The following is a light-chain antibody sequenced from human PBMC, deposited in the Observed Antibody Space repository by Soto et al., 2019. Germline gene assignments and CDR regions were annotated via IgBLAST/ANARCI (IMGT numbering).Light chain of an antibody. V-gene: IGLV2-8*01. J-gene: IGLJ2*01. CDR1: SSDVGGYNY. CDR2: EVS. CDR3: SSYAGSNNLV. Sequence: QSVLTQPPSASGSPGQSVTISCTGTSSDVGGYNYVSWYQQYPGKAPKVMIYEVSKRPSGVPDRFSGSKSGNTASLTVSGLHAEDEADYYCSSYAGSNNLVFGGGTKVTVL.